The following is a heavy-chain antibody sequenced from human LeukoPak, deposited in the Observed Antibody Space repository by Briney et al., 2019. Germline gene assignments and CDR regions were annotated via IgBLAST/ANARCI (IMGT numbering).Heavy chain of an antibody. D-gene: IGHD6-13*01. Sequence: GGSLRLSCAASGFTFSSYGMHWVRQAPGKGLEWVAVISYDGSNKYYADSVKGRFTISRDNSKNTLYLQMNSLRAEDTAVYYCAKDWWGRIAAAGTLDYWGQGTLVTVSS. J-gene: IGHJ4*02. CDR3: AKDWWGRIAAAGTLDY. V-gene: IGHV3-30*18. CDR2: ISYDGSNK. CDR1: GFTFSSYG.